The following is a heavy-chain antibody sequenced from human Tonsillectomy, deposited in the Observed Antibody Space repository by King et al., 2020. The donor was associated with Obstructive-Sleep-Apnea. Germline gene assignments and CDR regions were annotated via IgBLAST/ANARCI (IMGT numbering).Heavy chain of an antibody. CDR2: RSGGFGDT. CDR1: GFTFSSYT. CDR3: TKSIIEVAGSFDH. V-gene: IGHV3-23*04. D-gene: IGHD6-19*01. Sequence: VQLVEFGGGLVQPGGSLRLSCAASGFTFSSYTMAWVRQAPGRGLEWVSGRSGGFGDTYYADSVKGRFTISRDNSENTLYLQMNSLRPEDTALYYCTKSIIEVAGSFDHWGQGTLVTVSS. J-gene: IGHJ4*02.